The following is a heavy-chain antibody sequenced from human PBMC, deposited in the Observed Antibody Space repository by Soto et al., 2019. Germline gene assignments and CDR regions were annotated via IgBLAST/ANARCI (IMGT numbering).Heavy chain of an antibody. CDR1: GYTFTSYY. J-gene: IGHJ3*02. CDR3: SRYPTYCSGGSCYSDAFDI. CDR2: IKPSGGST. V-gene: IGHV1-46*01. Sequence: ASVKVSCKASGYTFTSYYMHWVRQAPGQGLEWMGIIKPSGGSTSYAQKFQGRVTMTRDTSTSTVYMELSSLRSEDTAVYYCSRYPTYCSGGSCYSDAFDIWGQGTMVTVSS. D-gene: IGHD2-15*01.